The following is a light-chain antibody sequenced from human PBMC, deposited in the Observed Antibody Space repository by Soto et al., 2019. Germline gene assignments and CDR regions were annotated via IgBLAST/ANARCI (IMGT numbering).Light chain of an antibody. CDR3: RQPYSFPST. J-gene: IGKJ5*01. V-gene: IGKV3-20*01. Sequence: EILLTQSPGALSLSPGERATLSCRASQSVSNNYLAWYQQKPGQAPRILIYGASNRATGIPDRFSGRGAGTGFILISSLLQAEFGAYYCRQPYSFPSTFGQGTRLEIK. CDR2: GAS. CDR1: QSVSNNY.